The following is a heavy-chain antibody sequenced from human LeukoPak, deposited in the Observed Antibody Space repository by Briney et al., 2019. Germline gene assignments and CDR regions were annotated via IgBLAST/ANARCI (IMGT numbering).Heavy chain of an antibody. CDR1: GGSISNYY. CDR2: ISHSGRT. D-gene: IGHD3-16*01. CDR3: ARVGRGDYTWGSYSFDY. J-gene: IGHJ4*02. V-gene: IGHV4-59*01. Sequence: SETLSLTCTVSGGSISNYYWSWIRQPPGKGLEWIGYISHSGRTKYNPSLESRVTISVDTSKNQFSLKLSSVTAADTAVYYCARVGRGDYTWGSYSFDYWGQGTLVTVSS.